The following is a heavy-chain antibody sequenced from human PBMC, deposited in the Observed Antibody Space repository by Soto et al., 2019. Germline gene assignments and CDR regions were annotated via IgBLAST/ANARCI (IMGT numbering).Heavy chain of an antibody. D-gene: IGHD1-1*01. CDR1: GYDFTTNG. CDR3: SRGRYGDY. CDR2: ISAHNGNT. V-gene: IGHV1-18*01. J-gene: IGHJ4*02. Sequence: QVHLVQSGAEVKKPGASVKVSCKGSGYDFTTNGITWVRQAPGQGLEWMAWISAHNGNTDYAQKLQGRVTVTRDTSTSTAYMELRSLRSDDTAVYYCSRGRYGDYWGQRALVTVSS.